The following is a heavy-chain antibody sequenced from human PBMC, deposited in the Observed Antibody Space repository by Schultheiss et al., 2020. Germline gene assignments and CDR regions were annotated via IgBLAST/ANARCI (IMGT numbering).Heavy chain of an antibody. D-gene: IGHD5-18*01. Sequence: ASVKVSCKASGYTFTGYYMHWVRQAPGQGLEWMGWINPNSGGTNYAQKFQGRVTMTRDTSISTAYMELSRLRSDDTALYYCARGIITPRDSYGPYYYYGMDVWGQGTTVTVSS. CDR1: GYTFTGYY. CDR2: INPNSGGT. CDR3: ARGIITPRDSYGPYYYYGMDV. J-gene: IGHJ6*02. V-gene: IGHV1-2*02.